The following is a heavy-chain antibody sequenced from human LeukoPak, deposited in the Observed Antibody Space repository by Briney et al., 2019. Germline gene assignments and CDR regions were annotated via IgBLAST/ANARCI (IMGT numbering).Heavy chain of an antibody. CDR2: ISSSSSYI. V-gene: IGHV3-21*01. D-gene: IGHD2-2*01. Sequence: GGSLRLSCAASGFTFSRYSMNWVGQAPGKGMEWVSSISSSSSYIYYADSVKGRLTISRDNAKNSLYLQINSLRAEDTAVYYCASYCSSTSCYTYYYGMDVWGQGTPVTLSS. J-gene: IGHJ6*02. CDR1: GFTFSRYS. CDR3: ASYCSSTSCYTYYYGMDV.